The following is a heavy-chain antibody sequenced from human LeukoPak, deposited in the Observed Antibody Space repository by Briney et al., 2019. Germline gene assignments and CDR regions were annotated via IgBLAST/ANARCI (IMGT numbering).Heavy chain of an antibody. Sequence: GGSLRLSCAASGFTFTNTWMSWVRQAPGKGLEWVGHIKSKGSGGTADYAAPVKGRFTISRDDSKNTQHLQVNSLKTEDTAVYYCATYAGYYDSSGSLKFYFNYWGQGTLVTVSS. V-gene: IGHV3-15*01. CDR1: GFTFTNTW. CDR3: ATYAGYYDSSGSLKFYFNY. J-gene: IGHJ4*02. D-gene: IGHD3-22*01. CDR2: IKSKGSGGTA.